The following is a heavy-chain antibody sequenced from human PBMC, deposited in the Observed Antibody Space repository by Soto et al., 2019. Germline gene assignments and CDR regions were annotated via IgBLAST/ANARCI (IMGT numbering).Heavy chain of an antibody. D-gene: IGHD6-13*01. CDR1: GFTFRSFT. Sequence: GGSLRLSCAASGFTFRSFTMNWVRQAPGKGLEWVSTISSNSAYIYYTDALRGRFTISRDNAKNSLHLHMNSLRAEDTAVYYCTRDASRDSSARGWFDPWGPGTLATVSS. J-gene: IGHJ5*02. CDR3: TRDASRDSSARGWFDP. V-gene: IGHV3-21*01. CDR2: ISSNSAYI.